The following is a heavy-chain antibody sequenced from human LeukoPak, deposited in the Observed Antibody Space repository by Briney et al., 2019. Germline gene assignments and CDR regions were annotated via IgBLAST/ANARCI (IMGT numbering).Heavy chain of an antibody. Sequence: GGSLRLSWAASGFTFSNFAMSWVRKASGKGREWVSYISSSSSTIYYADSVKGRFTISRDNAKNTLYLQMNSLRAEDTAVYYCAKDPQQYYYDSSGYFDYWGQGTLVTVSS. D-gene: IGHD3-22*01. CDR3: AKDPQQYYYDSSGYFDY. CDR2: ISSSSSTI. CDR1: GFTFSNFA. V-gene: IGHV3-48*04. J-gene: IGHJ4*02.